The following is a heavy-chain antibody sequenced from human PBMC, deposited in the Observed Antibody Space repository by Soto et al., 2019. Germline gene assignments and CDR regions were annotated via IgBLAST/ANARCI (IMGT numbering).Heavy chain of an antibody. Sequence: GGSLRLSCAASGFTFSSYAMHWVRQAPGRGLEWVAVISYDGSSKYYADSMKGRFTISRDNSKNTLYLQMNSLGAEDTAMFYCAKAPVPDYTAYGSCVFELWGRGTLVTVSS. CDR3: AKAPVPDYTAYGSCVFEL. CDR2: ISYDGSSK. CDR1: GFTFSSYA. J-gene: IGHJ1*01. V-gene: IGHV3-30-3*01. D-gene: IGHD4-4*01.